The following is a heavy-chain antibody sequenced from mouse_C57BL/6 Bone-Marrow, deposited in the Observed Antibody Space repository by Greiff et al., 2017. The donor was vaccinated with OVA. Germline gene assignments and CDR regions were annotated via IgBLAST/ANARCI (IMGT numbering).Heavy chain of an antibody. V-gene: IGHV5-9-1*02. J-gene: IGHJ4*01. CDR1: GFTFSSYA. D-gene: IGHD2-5*01. CDR2: ISSGGDYI. Sequence: EVQLVESGDGLVKPGGSLKLSCAASGFTFSSYAMAWVRQTPEKRLEWVAYISSGGDYIYYAETVKGRFTISRDNARNTLYLQMSSLKSEDTAMYYCTRFYYSNLYSYAMDYWGQGTSVTVSS. CDR3: TRFYYSNLYSYAMDY.